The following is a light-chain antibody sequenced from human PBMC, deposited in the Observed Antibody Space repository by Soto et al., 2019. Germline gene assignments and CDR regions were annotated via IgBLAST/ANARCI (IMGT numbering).Light chain of an antibody. CDR3: MQVTDPAWT. V-gene: IGKV2-24*01. CDR1: QSLVHSDGNTY. J-gene: IGKJ1*01. CDR2: KIS. Sequence: IVMTQTPLSSPVTLGQPASISCRSSQSLVHSDGNTYLNWLQQRPGQPPRLLIYKISNRFPGVPDRFIGSGAGTDFTLTISRLEAEDVGLYFCMQVTDPAWTFGQGTKVAIK.